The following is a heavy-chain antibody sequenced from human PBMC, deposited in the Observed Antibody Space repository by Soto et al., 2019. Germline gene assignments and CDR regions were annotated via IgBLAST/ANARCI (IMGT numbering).Heavy chain of an antibody. CDR1: GGSISSYY. Sequence: SETLSLTCTVSGGSISSYYWSWIRQPQGRGLEWIGYIYYSGSTNYNPSLKSRVTISVDTSKNHCSLKLSSVTAAGTAVYYCARSYRRYCSGGSCYSYYYYYMDVWGKGTTVTVSS. D-gene: IGHD2-15*01. J-gene: IGHJ6*03. CDR2: IYYSGST. V-gene: IGHV4-59*01. CDR3: ARSYRRYCSGGSCYSYYYYYMDV.